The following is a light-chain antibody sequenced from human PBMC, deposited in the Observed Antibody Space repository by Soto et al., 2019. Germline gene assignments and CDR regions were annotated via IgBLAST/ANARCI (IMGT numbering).Light chain of an antibody. CDR3: QQYSSWPPLA. J-gene: IGKJ4*01. CDR1: RTVSVN. V-gene: IGKV3-15*01. Sequence: EVVMTQSPATLSVSPGDTATLACRASRTVSVNVAWYQQKPGQAPRLIIFGASTRATGIPARFSGGGSGTEFTLTVSSLQSEDFAVYYCQQYSSWPPLAFGGGTKVEI. CDR2: GAS.